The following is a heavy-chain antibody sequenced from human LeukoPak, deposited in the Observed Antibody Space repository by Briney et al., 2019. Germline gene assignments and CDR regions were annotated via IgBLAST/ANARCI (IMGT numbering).Heavy chain of an antibody. CDR1: GGSISSYY. CDR3: AREYGDYRNWFDP. Sequence: SETLSLTCTVSGGSISSYYWGWLRQPAGKELEWIGRIYSSGNTNYNPSLKSRVTMSVDTSKNQFSLNVRSVTAADTAVYYCAREYGDYRNWFDPWGQGTLVTVSS. D-gene: IGHD4-17*01. J-gene: IGHJ5*02. V-gene: IGHV4-4*07. CDR2: IYSSGNT.